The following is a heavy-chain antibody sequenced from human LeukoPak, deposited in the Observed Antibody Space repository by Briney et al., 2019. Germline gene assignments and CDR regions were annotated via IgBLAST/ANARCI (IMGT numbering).Heavy chain of an antibody. J-gene: IGHJ6*03. D-gene: IGHD6-19*01. Sequence: GASVKVSCKASGYTFTSYDINWVRQATGQGLEWMAWMNPNSGNTGYAQKFQGRVTMTRNTSKSTAYMELSSLRSEDTAVYYCARFGRWLVYPFYYYYYMDVWGKGTTVTISS. CDR1: GYTFTSYD. CDR2: MNPNSGNT. CDR3: ARFGRWLVYPFYYYYYMDV. V-gene: IGHV1-8*01.